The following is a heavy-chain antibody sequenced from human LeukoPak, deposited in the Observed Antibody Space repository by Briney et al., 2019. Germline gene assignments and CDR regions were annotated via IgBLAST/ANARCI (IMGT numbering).Heavy chain of an antibody. CDR1: GGSIGSSNYY. J-gene: IGHJ5*02. D-gene: IGHD3-3*01. V-gene: IGHV4-61*05. CDR3: ARGLGGYDFWSGYYGIDP. CDR2: IYYSGST. Sequence: SETLSLTCTVSGGSIGSSNYYWGWVRQPPGQGLEWIGYIYYSGSTNYNPSLKSRVTISVDTSKNQFSLKLSSVTAADTAVYYCARGLGGYDFWSGYYGIDPWGQGTLVTVSS.